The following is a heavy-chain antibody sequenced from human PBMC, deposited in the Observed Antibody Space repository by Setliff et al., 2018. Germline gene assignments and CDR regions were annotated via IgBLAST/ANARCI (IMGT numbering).Heavy chain of an antibody. Sequence: ASVKVSCKASGYTFTDYYMHWVQQARGKGLEWMGRVDPEDGHTKYAEKFQGRITISADMSLDIAHMELGSLTSEDTAVNYCERDHLRSSSWRPDVFDVWGQGTRVTVSS. V-gene: IGHV1-69-2*01. CDR1: GYTFTDYY. J-gene: IGHJ3*01. CDR3: ERDHLRSSSWRPDVFDV. D-gene: IGHD6-13*01. CDR2: VDPEDGHT.